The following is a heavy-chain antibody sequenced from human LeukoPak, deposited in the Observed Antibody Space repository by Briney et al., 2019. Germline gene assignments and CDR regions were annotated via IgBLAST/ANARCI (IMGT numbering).Heavy chain of an antibody. CDR2: ISWNSGSI. V-gene: IGHV3-9*01. CDR1: GFTFDDYA. Sequence: AGGSLRLSCAASGFTFDDYAIHWVRQAPGKGLEWVSGISWNSGSIGYADSVKGRFTISRDNAKNSLYLQMNSLRAEDTALYYCAKDDYWGQGTLVTVSP. J-gene: IGHJ4*02. CDR3: AKDDY.